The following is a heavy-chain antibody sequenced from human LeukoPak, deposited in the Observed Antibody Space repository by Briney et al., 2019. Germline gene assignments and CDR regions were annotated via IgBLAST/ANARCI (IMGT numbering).Heavy chain of an antibody. Sequence: SQTLSLTCTVSGGSIGSGSYYWSWIRQPAGKGLEWIGRIYTSGSTNYNPSLKSRVTISVDTSKNQFSLKLSSVTAADTAVYYCARGVVVAATNWFDPWGQGTLVTVSS. V-gene: IGHV4-61*02. J-gene: IGHJ5*02. CDR3: ARGVVVAATNWFDP. CDR1: GGSIGSGSYY. CDR2: IYTSGST. D-gene: IGHD2-15*01.